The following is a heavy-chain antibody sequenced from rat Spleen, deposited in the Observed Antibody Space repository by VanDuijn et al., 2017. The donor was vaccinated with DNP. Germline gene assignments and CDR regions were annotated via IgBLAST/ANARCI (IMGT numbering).Heavy chain of an antibody. Sequence: QLVEFGGGLVQSGRSMKLSCAASGFTFRSFPMAWVRQAPTQGLEWVATFSSIGNNTYYRDSVKGRFTISRDNAQSTLYMQMNSLRSEDTATYYCTRINYGGYPSYAMDAWGQGTSVTVSS. CDR2: FSSIGNNT. D-gene: IGHD1-11*01. J-gene: IGHJ4*01. CDR1: GFTFRSFP. CDR3: TRINYGGYPSYAMDA. V-gene: IGHV5-46*01.